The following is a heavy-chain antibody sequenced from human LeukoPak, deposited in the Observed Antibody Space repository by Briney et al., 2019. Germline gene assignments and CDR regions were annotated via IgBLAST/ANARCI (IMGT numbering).Heavy chain of an antibody. Sequence: GGSLRLSCAASGFTFSSYWMSWVRQVPGKRLEWVSGISAGADVIFYADPVKGRLTISRDNSKNTLYLQMNSLRAEDSAEYYCAKSLLTTATGTGRAFDIWGQGTMVTVSA. CDR1: GFTFSSYW. CDR3: AKSLLTTATGTGRAFDI. V-gene: IGHV3-23*01. D-gene: IGHD1-1*01. CDR2: ISAGADVI. J-gene: IGHJ3*02.